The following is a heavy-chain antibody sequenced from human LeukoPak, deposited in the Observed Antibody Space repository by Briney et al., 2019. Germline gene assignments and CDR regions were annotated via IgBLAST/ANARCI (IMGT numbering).Heavy chain of an antibody. CDR3: ARGRDKGDY. V-gene: IGHV1-18*01. J-gene: IGHJ4*02. CDR2: ISAYNGNT. Sequence: ASVKVSCKASGYTFINSGITRVRQAPGQGPEWMGWISAYNGNTDYAQKFQGRVTMTTDTSTTTAYMHLTSLSSDDTAVYYCARGRDKGDYWGQGTLVTVSS. CDR1: GYTFINSG.